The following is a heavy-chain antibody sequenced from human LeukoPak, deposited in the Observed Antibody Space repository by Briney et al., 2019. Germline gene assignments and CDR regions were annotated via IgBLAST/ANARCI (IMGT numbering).Heavy chain of an antibody. CDR3: ARDPGSYQFDY. CDR1: GFTFSSYA. D-gene: IGHD1-26*01. J-gene: IGHJ4*02. V-gene: IGHV3-30-3*01. Sequence: PGGSLRLSCAASGFTFSSYAMPWVRQAPGKGLEWVAVISYDGSNKYYADSVKGRFTISRDNSKNTLYLQMNSLRAEDTAVYYCARDPGSYQFDYWGQGTLVTVSS. CDR2: ISYDGSNK.